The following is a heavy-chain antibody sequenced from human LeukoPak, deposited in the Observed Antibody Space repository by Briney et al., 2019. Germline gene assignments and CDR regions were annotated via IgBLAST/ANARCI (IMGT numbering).Heavy chain of an antibody. CDR3: ARGRRSGGITMIRGVKDRGWFDP. D-gene: IGHD3-10*01. J-gene: IGHJ5*02. V-gene: IGHV3-20*04. CDR2: INWNGDST. Sequence: GGSLRLSCRGSGFKFDDYGVTWVRQAPGKGLEWVSDINWNGDSTGYAHSVRGRFTISRDNSKKMLYLQMNSLRPEDTAVYYCARGRRSGGITMIRGVKDRGWFDPWGQGTLVTVSS. CDR1: GFKFDDYG.